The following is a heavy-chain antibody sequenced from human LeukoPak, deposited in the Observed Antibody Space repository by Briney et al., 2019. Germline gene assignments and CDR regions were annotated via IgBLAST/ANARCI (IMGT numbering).Heavy chain of an antibody. D-gene: IGHD3-22*01. CDR2: IYHSGST. J-gene: IGHJ3*02. CDR3: ARASIVVVSDAFDI. CDR1: GYSISSGYY. Sequence: SETLSLTCAVSGYSISSGYYWGWIRQPPGKGLEWIGSIYHSGSTYYNPSLKSRGTISVDTSKNQFSLKLSSVTAADTAVYYCARASIVVVSDAFDIWGQGTMVTVSS. V-gene: IGHV4-38-2*01.